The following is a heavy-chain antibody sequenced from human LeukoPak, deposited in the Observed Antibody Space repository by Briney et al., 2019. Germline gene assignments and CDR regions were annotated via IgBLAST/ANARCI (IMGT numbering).Heavy chain of an antibody. CDR2: ISSSSSYI. D-gene: IGHD3-22*01. J-gene: IGHJ4*02. V-gene: IGHV3-21*01. CDR1: GFTFSSYS. Sequence: PGGSLRLSCAASGFTFSSYSMNWVRQAPGKGLEWVSSISSSSSYIYYADSVKGRFTISRDNAKNSLYLQMNSLRAEDTAVYYCARGNWDYDSSGYYLPYYFDYWGQGTLVTVSS. CDR3: ARGNWDYDSSGYYLPYYFDY.